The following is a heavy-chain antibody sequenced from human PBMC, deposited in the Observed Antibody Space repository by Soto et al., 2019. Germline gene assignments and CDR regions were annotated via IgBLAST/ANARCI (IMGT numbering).Heavy chain of an antibody. CDR3: ARVPYCISTSCYGVPSWFDP. V-gene: IGHV4-31*03. J-gene: IGHJ5*02. D-gene: IGHD2-2*01. Sequence: TLSLTCTVAGGSISSGGYYWSWIRQHPGKGLEWIGYIYYSGSTYYNPSLKSRVTISVDTSKNQFSLKLSSVTAADTAVYYCARVPYCISTSCYGVPSWFDPWGQGTLVTISS. CDR1: GGSISSGGYY. CDR2: IYYSGST.